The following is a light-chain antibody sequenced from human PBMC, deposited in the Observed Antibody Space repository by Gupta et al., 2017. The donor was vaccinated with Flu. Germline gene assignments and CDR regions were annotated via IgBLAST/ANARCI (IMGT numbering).Light chain of an antibody. V-gene: IGKV3-11*01. CDR3: QQRINWPLT. CDR1: QSVSSY. Sequence: DIVLTQSPATLSLSPGERASLSCRASQSVSSYLAWYQQRPGQAPRLLIYDASNRATGIPARFSGSGSGTDFTLTISILEPEDFAVYYCQQRINWPLTFGGGTKVEIK. J-gene: IGKJ4*01. CDR2: DAS.